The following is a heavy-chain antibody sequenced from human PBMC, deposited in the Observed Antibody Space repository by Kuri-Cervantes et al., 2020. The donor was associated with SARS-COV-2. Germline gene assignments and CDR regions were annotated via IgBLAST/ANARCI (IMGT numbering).Heavy chain of an antibody. J-gene: IGHJ4*02. Sequence: SCTVSGGSISSGDYYWSWIRQPPGKGLEWIGYIYYSGSTYYNPSLKSRVTISVDTSKNQFSLKLSSVTAADTAVYYCARDGAFNFDYWGQGTLVTVSS. CDR3: ARDGAFNFDY. CDR1: GGSISSGDYY. CDR2: IYYSGST. V-gene: IGHV4-30-4*01. D-gene: IGHD3-16*01.